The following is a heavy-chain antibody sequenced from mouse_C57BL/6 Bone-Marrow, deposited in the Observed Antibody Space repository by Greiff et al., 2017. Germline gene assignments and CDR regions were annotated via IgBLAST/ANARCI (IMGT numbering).Heavy chain of an antibody. J-gene: IGHJ2*01. V-gene: IGHV5-6*01. CDR3: ARHFYYGNYGGY. CDR2: ISRGGSYT. Sequence: EVQVLEPGGDLVKPGGSLKLSCAASGFTFSSYGMSWVRQTPDKRLEWVATISRGGSYTYYPDSVKGRFTISRDNAKNTLYLQMSSLKSEDTAMYYCARHFYYGNYGGYWGQGTTLTVSS. D-gene: IGHD2-1*01. CDR1: GFTFSSYG.